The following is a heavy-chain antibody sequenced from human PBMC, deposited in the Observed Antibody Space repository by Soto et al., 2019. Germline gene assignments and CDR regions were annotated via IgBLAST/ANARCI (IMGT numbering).Heavy chain of an antibody. Sequence: PGGSLRLSCSASGFTFSSYSMTWVRQAPGKGLEWVSSISSSSSYIYYADSVKGRFTISRDNAKNSLYLQMNSLRAEDTAVYYCPRVFEWELPYGPGAYWGQGTLVTVSS. J-gene: IGHJ4*02. CDR3: PRVFEWELPYGPGAY. CDR1: GFTFSSYS. V-gene: IGHV3-21*01. D-gene: IGHD1-26*01. CDR2: ISSSSSYI.